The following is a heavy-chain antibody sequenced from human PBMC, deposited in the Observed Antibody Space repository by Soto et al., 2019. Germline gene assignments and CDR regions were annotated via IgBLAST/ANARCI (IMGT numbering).Heavy chain of an antibody. CDR1: GFTFSSYA. J-gene: IGHJ4*02. D-gene: IGHD3-16*01. Sequence: EVQLLESGGRLVQPGGSLTLSCANSGFTFSSYAMSWVRQAPGKGLEWVSAISGGGGSTYYADSVKGRFTISRDNSKNTLYLQMNSLRAEDTAEYYCAKGFGSVPFGYWGQGTLVTVSS. CDR3: AKGFGSVPFGY. CDR2: ISGGGGST. V-gene: IGHV3-23*01.